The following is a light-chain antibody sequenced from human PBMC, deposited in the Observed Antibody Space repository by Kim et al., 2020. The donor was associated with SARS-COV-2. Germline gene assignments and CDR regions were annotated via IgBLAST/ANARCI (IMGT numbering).Light chain of an antibody. J-gene: IGLJ1*01. V-gene: IGLV2-11*01. Sequence: QSALTQPRSVSGSPGQSVTISCTGTSSDVGGYNYVSWYQLHPGKAPKLMIYAVSKRPSGVPDRFSGSKSGNTASLTISGLLAEDEADYYCCSYTGTDPSKVFGTGTKVTVL. CDR1: SSDVGGYNY. CDR3: CSYTGTDPSKV. CDR2: AVS.